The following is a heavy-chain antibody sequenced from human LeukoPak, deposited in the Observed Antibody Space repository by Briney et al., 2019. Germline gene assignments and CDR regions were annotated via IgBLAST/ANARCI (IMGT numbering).Heavy chain of an antibody. J-gene: IGHJ4*02. Sequence: SETLSLTCAVYGGSFSGYYWSWIRQPPGKGLEWIGEINHSGSTYYNPSLKSRVTISVDTSKNQFSLKLSSVTAADTAVYYCARGSKDGYNFVYWGQGTLVTVSS. CDR3: ARGSKDGYNFVY. D-gene: IGHD5-24*01. CDR2: INHSGST. V-gene: IGHV4-34*01. CDR1: GGSFSGYY.